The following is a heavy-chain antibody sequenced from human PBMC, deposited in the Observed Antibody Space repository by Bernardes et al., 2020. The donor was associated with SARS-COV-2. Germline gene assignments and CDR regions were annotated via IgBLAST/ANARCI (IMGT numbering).Heavy chain of an antibody. CDR1: GDSITRHF. CDR2: VHSSGTT. CDR3: ARGTVVGAIGI. Sequence: SETLSLTCTVSGDSITRHFWTWVRQSPGKGLEWIGCVHSSGTTNSNPSLKSRVTISMDTSKSQFSLTLRSMTGADTAFYYCARGTVVGAIGIWGQGTLVSVSS. V-gene: IGHV4-59*11. J-gene: IGHJ4*02. D-gene: IGHD1-26*01.